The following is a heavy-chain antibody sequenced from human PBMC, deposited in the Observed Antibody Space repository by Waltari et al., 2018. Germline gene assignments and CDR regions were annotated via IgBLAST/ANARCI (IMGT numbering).Heavy chain of an antibody. CDR3: ALNYYDRSQAGFDY. CDR2: IYYSGST. V-gene: IGHV4-39*01. Sequence: QLQLQESGPGLVKPSETLSLTCTVSGGSISSSSYYWGWIRQPPGKGLEWIGSIYYSGSTYSNPSLKSRVTRSVDTSKNQFSLKLSSVTAADTAVYYCALNYYDRSQAGFDYWGQGTLVTVSS. D-gene: IGHD3-22*01. J-gene: IGHJ4*02. CDR1: GGSISSSSYY.